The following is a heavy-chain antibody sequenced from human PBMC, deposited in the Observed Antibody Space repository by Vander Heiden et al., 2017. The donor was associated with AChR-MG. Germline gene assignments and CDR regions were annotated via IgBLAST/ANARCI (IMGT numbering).Heavy chain of an antibody. CDR2: IIPIFGTA. CDR1: GGTFSSYA. D-gene: IGHD3-22*01. Sequence: QVQLVQSGAEVKKPGSSVKVSCKASGGTFSSYAISWVRQAPGQGLEWMGGIIPIFGTANYAQKFQGRVTITADESTSTAYMELSSLRSEDTAVYYCARAPAAEGYYDSSGYFDYWGQGTLVTVSS. V-gene: IGHV1-69*01. J-gene: IGHJ4*02. CDR3: ARAPAAEGYYDSSGYFDY.